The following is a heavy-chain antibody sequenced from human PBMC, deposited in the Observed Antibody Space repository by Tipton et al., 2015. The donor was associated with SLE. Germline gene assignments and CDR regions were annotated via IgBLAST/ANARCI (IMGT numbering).Heavy chain of an antibody. CDR3: ARVAQGNWFDP. J-gene: IGHJ5*02. Sequence: TLSLTCAVSGYSISSGYYWGWIRQPPGRGLEWIGSIYTSGSTTYNPSLKSRVTMSVDTSKNQFSLKLSSVTAADTAVYYCARVAQGNWFDPWGQGTLVTVSS. CDR2: IYTSGST. V-gene: IGHV4-38-2*01. CDR1: GYSISSGYY.